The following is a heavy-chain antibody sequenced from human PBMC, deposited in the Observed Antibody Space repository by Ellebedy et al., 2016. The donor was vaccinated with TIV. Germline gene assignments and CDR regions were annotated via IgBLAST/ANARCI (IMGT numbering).Heavy chain of an antibody. D-gene: IGHD3-10*01. CDR1: RGSISSYY. J-gene: IGHJ4*02. Sequence: MPSETLSLTCSVSRGSISSYYWSWIRQPPGKGLEWIGYIYYSGSTNYNPSLKSRVTISVDTSKNQFSLKLSSVTAADTAVYYCARVKDGSGSYHDYWGQGTLVTVSS. V-gene: IGHV4-59*12. CDR3: ARVKDGSGSYHDY. CDR2: IYYSGST.